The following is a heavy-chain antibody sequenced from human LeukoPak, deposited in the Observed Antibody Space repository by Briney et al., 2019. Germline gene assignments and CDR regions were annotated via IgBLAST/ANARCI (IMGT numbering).Heavy chain of an antibody. CDR2: ISGSGAST. J-gene: IGHJ4*02. CDR3: AKDQSRVGGSDPFDD. Sequence: GGSLRLSFAASGFTFSKCAMTWVRQAPGRGLEWVASISGSGASTYYADPVKGRFTSSRDNSKNTVNLQMNSLRAEDTAVYFCAKDQSRVGGSDPFDDWGQGTLVIVSS. V-gene: IGHV3-23*01. CDR1: GFTFSKCA. D-gene: IGHD1-26*01.